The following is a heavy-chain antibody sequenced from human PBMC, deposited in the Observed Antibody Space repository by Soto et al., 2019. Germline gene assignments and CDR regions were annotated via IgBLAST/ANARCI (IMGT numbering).Heavy chain of an antibody. CDR1: GYSFTSYW. CDR3: ASTYYYDSSGYYTYFQH. CDR2: IYPGDSDT. D-gene: IGHD3-22*01. Sequence: PGESLKISGKGSGYSFTSYWIGWVRRMPGKGLEWMGIIYPGDSDTRYSPSFQGQVTISADKSISTAYLQWSSLKASDTAMYYCASTYYYDSSGYYTYFQHWGQGTLVTSPQ. J-gene: IGHJ1*01. V-gene: IGHV5-51*01.